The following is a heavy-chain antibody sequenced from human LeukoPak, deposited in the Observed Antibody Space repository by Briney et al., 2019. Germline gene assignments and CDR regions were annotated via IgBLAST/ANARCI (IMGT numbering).Heavy chain of an antibody. CDR2: MLYSGST. V-gene: IGHV4-59*12. Sequence: PSETLSLTCTVSGASISNYYWSWIRQSPGKGLEWIGYMLYSGSTNQNPSLRSRVTISVDTSKNQFSLKLSSVTAADTAVYYCARALRTQIAAAGTPFFDYWGQGTLVTVSS. CDR3: ARALRTQIAAAGTPFFDY. CDR1: GASISNYY. D-gene: IGHD6-13*01. J-gene: IGHJ4*02.